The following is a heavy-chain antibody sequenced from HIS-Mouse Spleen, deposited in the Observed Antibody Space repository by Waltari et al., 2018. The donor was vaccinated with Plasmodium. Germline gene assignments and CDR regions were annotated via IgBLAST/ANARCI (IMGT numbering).Heavy chain of an antibody. Sequence: QVQLVESGGGVVQPGRSLRLSCAASGFTFSSYGMHWVRQAPGKGLEWVAVISYDGSKKYYADSVKGRFTISRDNSKNTLYLQMNSLRPEDTAVYYCAKDRRSSSWYVDYWGQGTLVTVSS. CDR3: AKDRRSSSWYVDY. V-gene: IGHV3-30*18. J-gene: IGHJ4*02. CDR2: ISYDGSKK. D-gene: IGHD6-13*01. CDR1: GFTFSSYG.